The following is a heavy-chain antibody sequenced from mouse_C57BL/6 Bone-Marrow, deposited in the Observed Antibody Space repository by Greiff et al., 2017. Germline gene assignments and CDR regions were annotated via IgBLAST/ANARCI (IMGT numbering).Heavy chain of an antibody. D-gene: IGHD4-1*01. CDR2: ISNGGGST. V-gene: IGHV5-12*01. CDR1: GFTFSDYY. CDR3: AKLGRVAY. J-gene: IGHJ3*01. Sequence: EVKLMESGGGLVQPGGSMKLSCAASGFTFSDYYMYWVRQTPEKRLEWVAYISNGGGSTYYPDTVKGRFTISRDNAKNTLYLQMSRLKSEDTAMYYCAKLGRVAYWGQGTLVTVSA.